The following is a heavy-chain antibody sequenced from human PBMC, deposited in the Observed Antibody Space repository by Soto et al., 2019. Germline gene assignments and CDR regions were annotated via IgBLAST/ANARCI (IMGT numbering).Heavy chain of an antibody. J-gene: IGHJ4*02. V-gene: IGHV1-69*06. D-gene: IGHD3-22*01. Sequence: QVQLVQSGAEVKKPGSSVKVSCKASGGTFSSYAISWVRQAPGQGLEWMGGIIPIFGTANYAQKFQGIVTITADKSTSTAYMELSSLGSEETAVYYCARARYYDSSGYYLYYFDYWGQGTLVTVSS. CDR2: IIPIFGTA. CDR1: GGTFSSYA. CDR3: ARARYYDSSGYYLYYFDY.